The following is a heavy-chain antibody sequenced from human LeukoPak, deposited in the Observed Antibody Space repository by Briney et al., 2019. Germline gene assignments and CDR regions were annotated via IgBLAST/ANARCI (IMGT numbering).Heavy chain of an antibody. CDR1: GGSFSGYY. V-gene: IGHV4-34*01. CDR2: INHSGST. CDR3: ARLGCSSTSCLFDY. D-gene: IGHD2-2*01. J-gene: IGHJ4*02. Sequence: PSETLSLTCAVYGGSFSGYYWSWIRQPPGKGLEWIGEINHSGSTNYNPSLKSRVTISVDTSKNQFSLKLSSVTAADTAVYYCARLGCSSTSCLFDYWGQETLVTVSS.